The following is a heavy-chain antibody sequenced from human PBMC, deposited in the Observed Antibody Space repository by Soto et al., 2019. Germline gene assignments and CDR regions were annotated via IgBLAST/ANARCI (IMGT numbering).Heavy chain of an antibody. D-gene: IGHD3-10*01. CDR1: GFTFSSYG. V-gene: IGHV3-33*01. J-gene: IGHJ6*02. CDR2: IWYDGSNK. CDR3: ARDRMGDYYGSGSYYNEYYYYGMDV. Sequence: GGSLRLSCAASGFTFSSYGMHWVRQAPGKGLEWVAVIWYDGSNKYYADSVKGRFTISRDNSKNTLYLQMNSLRAEDTAVYYCARDRMGDYYGSGSYYNEYYYYGMDVWGQGTTVTVSS.